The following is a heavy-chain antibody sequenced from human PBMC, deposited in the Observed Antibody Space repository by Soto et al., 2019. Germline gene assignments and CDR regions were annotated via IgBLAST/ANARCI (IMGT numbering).Heavy chain of an antibody. CDR3: ANLSIAARRADYYYYRYLDV. Sequence: QVQLVQSGAEVKKPGSSVKVSCKAPGGTFSSYTISWVRQAPGQGLEWMGRISPSLGIANYAQKFQGRVTITADKSTSTGYMEVSSMRAEYTAVYYCANLSIAARRADYYYYRYLDVWGKGTTVTVSS. CDR2: ISPSLGIA. CDR1: GGTFSSYT. D-gene: IGHD6-6*01. V-gene: IGHV1-69*02. J-gene: IGHJ6*03.